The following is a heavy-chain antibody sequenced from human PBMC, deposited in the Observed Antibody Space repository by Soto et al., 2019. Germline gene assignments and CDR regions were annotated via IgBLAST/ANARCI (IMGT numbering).Heavy chain of an antibody. J-gene: IGHJ3*02. V-gene: IGHV1-69*10. CDR2: IIPILGIA. D-gene: IGHD2-15*01. Sequence: SVKVSCKASGGTFSSYAISWVRQAPGQGLERMGGIIPILGIANYAQKFQGRVTITADKSTSTAYMELSSLRSEDTAVYYCARPKEVGYCSGGSCNGDAFDIWGQGTMVTVSS. CDR3: ARPKEVGYCSGGSCNGDAFDI. CDR1: GGTFSSYA.